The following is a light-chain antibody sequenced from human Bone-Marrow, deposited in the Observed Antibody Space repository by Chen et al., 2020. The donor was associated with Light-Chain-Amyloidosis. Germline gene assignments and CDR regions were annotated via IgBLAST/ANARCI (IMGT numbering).Light chain of an antibody. CDR1: CSDVGNYNL. CDR3: CSYAGLYTLV. CDR2: EVT. Sequence: QSALTPPASVSGSPGQSITISCTGTCSDVGNYNLVSWYQQHPGKAPKLIVYEVTKRPSGVSTRFSGSKAGNTASLTISGLQAEDEAHYYGCSYAGLYTLVFGGGTKLSVV. J-gene: IGLJ2*01. V-gene: IGLV2-23*02.